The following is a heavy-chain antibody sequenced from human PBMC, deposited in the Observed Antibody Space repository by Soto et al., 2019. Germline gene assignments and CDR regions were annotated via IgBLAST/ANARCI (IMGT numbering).Heavy chain of an antibody. Sequence: PGGSLRLSCAASGFTFSRFWMSWVRQAPGKGLEWVANIKEDGSEEHYIDSVKGRFTISRDNAKNSLYLQMSSLRVEDTALYYCVCFECGRTAVVTAMEANDYWGQGTLVTVSS. D-gene: IGHD2-21*02. CDR3: VCFECGRTAVVTAMEANDY. CDR2: IKEDGSEE. J-gene: IGHJ4*02. CDR1: GFTFSRFW. V-gene: IGHV3-7*01.